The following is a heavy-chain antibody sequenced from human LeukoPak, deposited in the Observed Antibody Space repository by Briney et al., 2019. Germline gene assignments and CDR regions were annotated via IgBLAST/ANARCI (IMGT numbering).Heavy chain of an antibody. J-gene: IGHJ4*02. CDR1: GGSISSGGYY. Sequence: PSQTLSLTCTVSGGSISSGGYYWSWIRQHPGKGLEWIGYIYYSGSTYCNPSLKSRVTISVDTSKNQFSLKLSSVTAADTAVYYCARVPEMTTGEDYWGQGTLVTVSS. CDR3: ARVPEMTTGEDY. D-gene: IGHD4-17*01. V-gene: IGHV4-31*03. CDR2: IYYSGST.